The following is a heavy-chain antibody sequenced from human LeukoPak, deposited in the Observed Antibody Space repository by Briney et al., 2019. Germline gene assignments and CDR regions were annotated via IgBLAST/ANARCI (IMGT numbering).Heavy chain of an antibody. CDR2: IYSGSST. CDR1: GFTVSSNY. J-gene: IGHJ4*02. V-gene: IGHV3-53*01. Sequence: PGGSLRLSCAASGFTVSSNYMSWVRQAPGKGLEWVSVIYSGSSTYYADSVKGRFTISRDNSKNTLYLQMNSLRAEDTAVYYCARDPGGEDCSSTSCYKGGGYYFDYWGQGTLVTVSS. CDR3: ARDPGGEDCSSTSCYKGGGYYFDY. D-gene: IGHD2-2*02.